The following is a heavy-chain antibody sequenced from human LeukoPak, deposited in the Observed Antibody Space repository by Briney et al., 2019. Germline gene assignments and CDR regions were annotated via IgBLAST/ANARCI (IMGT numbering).Heavy chain of an antibody. CDR1: GGSFSGYH. V-gene: IGHV4-34*01. CDR3: ARGTVYDILTGYLYAFDI. D-gene: IGHD3-9*01. CDR2: INHSGST. J-gene: IGHJ3*02. Sequence: SETLSLTCAVYGGSFSGYHWSWIRQPPGKGLEWIGEINHSGSTNYNPSLKSRVTISVDTSKNQFSLKLSSVTAADTAVYYCARGTVYDILTGYLYAFDIWGQGTMVTVSS.